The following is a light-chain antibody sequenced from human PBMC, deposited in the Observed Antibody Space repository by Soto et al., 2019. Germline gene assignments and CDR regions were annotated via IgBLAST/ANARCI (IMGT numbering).Light chain of an antibody. CDR2: GAS. CDR1: QSIASY. CDR3: QQLNDYPIT. Sequence: DIQMTQSPSSLSASVGDRVTITCRASQSIASYLAWYQQGPGKAPKLLIYGASTLQSGVPSRFSGSGSGTDFTLTITSLQPEDFATYYCQQLNDYPITFGQGTRLEIK. J-gene: IGKJ5*01. V-gene: IGKV1-9*01.